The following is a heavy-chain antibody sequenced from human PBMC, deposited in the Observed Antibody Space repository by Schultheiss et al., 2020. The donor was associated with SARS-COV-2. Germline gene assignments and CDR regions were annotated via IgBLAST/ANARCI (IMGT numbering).Heavy chain of an antibody. CDR2: INTNTGNP. D-gene: IGHD4-17*01. CDR3: AREDYGDYGVVDY. V-gene: IGHV7-4-1*02. J-gene: IGHJ4*02. CDR1: GYTFTSYA. Sequence: ASVKVSCKASGYTFTSYALNWVRQAPGQGLEWMGWINTNTGNPTYAQGFTGRFVLSFDTSVSTAYLQITSLKAEDTAVYYCAREDYGDYGVVDYWGQGTLVTVSS.